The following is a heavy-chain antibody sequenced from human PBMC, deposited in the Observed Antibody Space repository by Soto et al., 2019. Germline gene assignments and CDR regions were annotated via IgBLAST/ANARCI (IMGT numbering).Heavy chain of an antibody. Sequence: SGPTLVNPTQTLTLTCTFSGFSRSTSGVGVGWIRQPPGKDLEWLALIYFHDDKRYSPSLKSRLTITKDTSKNQVVLTMTNMDPVDTATYYCADRQPRAGGFDYWGQGTLVTVSS. J-gene: IGHJ4*02. V-gene: IGHV2-5*01. CDR3: ADRQPRAGGFDY. CDR1: GFSRSTSGVG. CDR2: IYFHDDK.